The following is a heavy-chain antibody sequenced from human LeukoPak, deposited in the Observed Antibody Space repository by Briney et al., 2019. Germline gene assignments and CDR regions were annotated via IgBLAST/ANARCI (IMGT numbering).Heavy chain of an antibody. J-gene: IGHJ6*03. V-gene: IGHV4-34*01. D-gene: IGHD6-13*01. CDR1: GGSFSGYY. Sequence: SSETLSLTCAVYGGSFSGYYWSWIRQPPGKGLEWIGEIDHSGSTNYNPSLKSRVTISVDTSKNQFSLKLSSVTAADTAVYYCARGKKQQLLYHYYYMDVWGKGTTVTVSS. CDR2: IDHSGST. CDR3: ARGKKQQLLYHYYYMDV.